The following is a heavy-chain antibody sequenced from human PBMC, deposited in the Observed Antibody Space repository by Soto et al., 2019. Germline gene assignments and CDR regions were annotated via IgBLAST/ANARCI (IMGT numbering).Heavy chain of an antibody. J-gene: IGHJ4*02. CDR1: GYTFTSFV. V-gene: IGHV1-3*01. CDR3: ARVRDSSGYQS. Sequence: GASVKVSCKASGYTFTSFVMHWVRQAPGQRLEWMGSINAGNGNTKYSQRFQGRVTITRDTSASTAYMELSNLRSEDTAVFYCARVRDSSGYQSWGQGTLVTVSS. D-gene: IGHD3-22*01. CDR2: INAGNGNT.